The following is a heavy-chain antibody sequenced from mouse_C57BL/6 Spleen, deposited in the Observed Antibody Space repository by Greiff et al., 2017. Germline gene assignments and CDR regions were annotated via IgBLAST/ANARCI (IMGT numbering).Heavy chain of an antibody. CDR1: GYSITSGYY. CDR3: ARGGGDGYFYWYFDV. CDR2: ISYDGSN. V-gene: IGHV3-6*01. D-gene: IGHD2-3*01. Sequence: EVQVVESGPGLVKPSQSLSLTCSVTGYSITSGYYWNWIRQFPGNKLEWMGYISYDGSNNYNPSLKNRISITRDTSKNQFFLKLNSVTTEDTATYYCARGGGDGYFYWYFDVWGTGTTVTVSS. J-gene: IGHJ1*03.